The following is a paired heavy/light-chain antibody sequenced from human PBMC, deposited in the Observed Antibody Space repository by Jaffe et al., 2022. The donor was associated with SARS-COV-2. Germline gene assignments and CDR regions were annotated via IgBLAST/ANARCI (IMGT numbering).Heavy chain of an antibody. D-gene: IGHD3-3*01. V-gene: IGHV1-3*01. Sequence: QVQLVQSGAEVKKPGASVRISCTASGYSFTNYAIHWVRQAPGQRLEWMGWINAANGNTKYSQKFQGRVTIFRDTSASTAYMELSSLTSEDTAVYYCARDQDYDFWSGLNWFDPWGQGTLVTVSS. CDR2: INAANGNT. CDR3: ARDQDYDFWSGLNWFDP. J-gene: IGHJ5*02. CDR1: GYSFTNYA.
Light chain of an antibody. CDR1: QSVLYSSNNKNY. CDR2: WAS. V-gene: IGKV4-1*01. CDR3: QQYYSIPRT. Sequence: DIVMTQSPDSLAVSLGERAIINCKSSQSVLYSSNNKNYLAWYQQKPGQPPKLLIYWASTRGSGVPDRFSGSGSGTDFTLSISSLQAEDVAVYYCQQYYSIPRTFGQGTKVEIK. J-gene: IGKJ1*01.